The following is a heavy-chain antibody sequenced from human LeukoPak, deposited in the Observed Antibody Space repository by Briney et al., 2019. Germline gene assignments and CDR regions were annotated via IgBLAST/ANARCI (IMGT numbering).Heavy chain of an antibody. CDR1: GGTFSSYA. CDR2: IIPIFDTP. Sequence: SVKVSCKASGGTFSSYAISWVRQAPGQGLEWMGGIIPIFDTPNYAQRFQGRVTITTDESTCTAYMELSSLRSEDTAMYYCARDLPDFSLRISSGGFDIWGQGTMVTVSS. V-gene: IGHV1-69*05. J-gene: IGHJ3*02. CDR3: ARDLPDFSLRISSGGFDI. D-gene: IGHD4-23*01.